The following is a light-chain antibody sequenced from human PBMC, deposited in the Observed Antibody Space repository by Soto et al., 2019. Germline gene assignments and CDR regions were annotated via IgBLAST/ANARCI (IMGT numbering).Light chain of an antibody. J-gene: IGKJ4*01. CDR2: TAS. Sequence: DIPMTQSPSSVSASVGDRVTITCRASQGVSTWLAWYQQKPGKAPNLLIYTASSLQSGVPSRFSGSGSGTDFTLTISSLQPEDFATYYWQQTTTFPLTFGRGTKVEI. CDR1: QGVSTW. CDR3: QQTTTFPLT. V-gene: IGKV1D-12*01.